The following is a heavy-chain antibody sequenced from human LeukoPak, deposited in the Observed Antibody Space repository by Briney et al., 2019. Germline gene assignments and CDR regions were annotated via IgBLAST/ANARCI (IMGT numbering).Heavy chain of an antibody. Sequence: GGSLTLSCPAAAFTFSSYSMSWVRQAPGKGLEWVSAISASGGSTYYADSVKGRFTISRDNSKNTLYLQMNSLRAEDTAVYYCAKDRLGELLSNFDYWGQGTLVTVSS. CDR2: ISASGGST. CDR3: AKDRLGELLSNFDY. CDR1: AFTFSSYS. J-gene: IGHJ4*02. V-gene: IGHV3-23*01. D-gene: IGHD3-10*01.